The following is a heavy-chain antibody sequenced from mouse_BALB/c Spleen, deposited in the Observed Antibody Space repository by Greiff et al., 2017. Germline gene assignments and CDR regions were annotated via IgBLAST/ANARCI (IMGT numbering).Heavy chain of an antibody. CDR1: GFTFSSYA. Sequence: DVMLVESGGGLVKPGGSLKLSCAASGFTFSSYAMSWVRQTPEKRLEWVASISSGGSTYYPDSVKGRFTISRDNARNILYLQMSSLRSEDTAMYYCARGIYDYDGDFAYWGQGTLVTVSA. D-gene: IGHD2-4*01. V-gene: IGHV5-6-5*01. CDR2: ISSGGST. CDR3: ARGIYDYDGDFAY. J-gene: IGHJ3*01.